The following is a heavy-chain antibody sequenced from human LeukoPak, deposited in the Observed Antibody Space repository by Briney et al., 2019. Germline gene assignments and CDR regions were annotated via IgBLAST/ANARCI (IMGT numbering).Heavy chain of an antibody. CDR2: IYYSGST. Sequence: SETLSLTCTVSGGSISSYYWSWIRQPPGKGLEWIGYIYYSGSTNYNPSLKSRVTISVDTSKNQFSLKLSSVTAADTAVYYCARHGPDYGDYYSSPLYYFDYWGQGTLVTVSS. J-gene: IGHJ4*02. D-gene: IGHD4-17*01. V-gene: IGHV4-59*08. CDR3: ARHGPDYGDYYSSPLYYFDY. CDR1: GGSISSYY.